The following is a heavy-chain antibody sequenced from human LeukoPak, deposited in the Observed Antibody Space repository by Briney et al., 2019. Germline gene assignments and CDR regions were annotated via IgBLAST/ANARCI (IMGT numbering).Heavy chain of an antibody. Sequence: GGSLRLSCAASGFTFSSYAMSWVRQAPGKGLEWVSAISGSGGSTYYADSVKGRFTISRDNAKNSLYLQMNSLRAEDMAVYYCASEGSSTSAGAFDIWGQGTMVTVSS. J-gene: IGHJ3*02. V-gene: IGHV3-23*01. CDR1: GFTFSSYA. CDR2: ISGSGGST. D-gene: IGHD2-2*01. CDR3: ASEGSSTSAGAFDI.